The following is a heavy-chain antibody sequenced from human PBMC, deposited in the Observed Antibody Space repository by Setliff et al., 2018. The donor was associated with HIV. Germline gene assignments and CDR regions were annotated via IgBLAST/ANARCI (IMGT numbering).Heavy chain of an antibody. Sequence: TSETLSLTCTVSGGSISSGDYYWSWIRQHPGKGLEWIGYIYYSGSTFYNPSLKSRVTISVDTSTNQFSLKLTSVTAADTAVYYCARGATYRSGWHFDYWGQGTLVTAPQ. J-gene: IGHJ4*02. V-gene: IGHV4-31*03. CDR3: ARGATYRSGWHFDY. CDR2: IYYSGST. CDR1: GGSISSGDYY. D-gene: IGHD6-19*01.